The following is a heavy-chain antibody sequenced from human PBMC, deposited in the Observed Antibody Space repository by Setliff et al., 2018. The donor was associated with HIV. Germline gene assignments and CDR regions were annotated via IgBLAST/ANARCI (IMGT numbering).Heavy chain of an antibody. V-gene: IGHV4-4*02. CDR2: IYRDGRT. CDR1: GGSITSSNW. CDR3: ARVARGGHSSRWYYFDY. Sequence: PSETLSLTCGVSGGSITSSNWWNWVRQSAGKGLEWIGEIYRDGRTNHNPSLKSRVTISVDTSKNQFSLKVSSVTAADTAVYYCARVARGGHSSRWYYFDYWGQGTLVTVSS. D-gene: IGHD6-13*01. J-gene: IGHJ4*02.